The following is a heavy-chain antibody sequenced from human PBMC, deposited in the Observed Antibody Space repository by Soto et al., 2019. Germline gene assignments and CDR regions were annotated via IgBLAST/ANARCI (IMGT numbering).Heavy chain of an antibody. CDR3: ARGGYYDSSGYYAY. Sequence: PGGSLRLSCAASGFTFSSYAMHWVRQAPGKGLEWVAVISYDGSNKYYADSVKGRFTISRDNSKNTLYLQMNSLRAEDTAVYYCARGGYYDSSGYYAYRGQGPLGTISS. CDR1: GFTFSSYA. J-gene: IGHJ4*02. D-gene: IGHD3-22*01. CDR2: ISYDGSNK. V-gene: IGHV3-30-3*01.